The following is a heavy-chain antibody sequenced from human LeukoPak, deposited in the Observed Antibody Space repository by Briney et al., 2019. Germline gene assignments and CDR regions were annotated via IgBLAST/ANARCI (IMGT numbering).Heavy chain of an antibody. D-gene: IGHD3-22*01. J-gene: IGHJ3*02. V-gene: IGHV3-33*01. CDR2: IWYDGSNK. CDR3: ARGHLYYYDSSGYSTDAFDI. Sequence: GGSLRLSCAASGFTFSSYGMHWVRQAPGKGLEWVAVIWYDGSNKYYADSVKGRFAISRDNSKNTLYLQMNSLRAEDTAVYYCARGHLYYYDSSGYSTDAFDIWGQGTMVTVS. CDR1: GFTFSSYG.